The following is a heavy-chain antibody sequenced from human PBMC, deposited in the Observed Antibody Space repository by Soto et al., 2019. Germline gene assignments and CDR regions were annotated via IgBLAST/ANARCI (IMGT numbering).Heavy chain of an antibody. CDR2: IRSKADSYAT. CDR1: GFTFSDSP. Sequence: EVQLVESGGGLVQPGGSLKLSCTASGFTFSDSPMHWVRQASGKGLEWVGRIRSKADSYATAYGASVKGRFTISRDDSKNTAYLQMNSLKTEDAAVYYWSSHSPEDMIRTWGQGTLVTVPS. J-gene: IGHJ5*02. V-gene: IGHV3-73*02. D-gene: IGHD2-15*01. CDR3: SSHSPEDMIRT.